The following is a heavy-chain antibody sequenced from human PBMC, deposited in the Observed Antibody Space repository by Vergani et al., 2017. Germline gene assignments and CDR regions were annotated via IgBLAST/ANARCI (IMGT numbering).Heavy chain of an antibody. J-gene: IGHJ5*02. CDR3: AGHVSANGGLDT. CDR2: ISSSSAYL. CDR1: GFTFKNNT. Sequence: VQLVESGGGLVKPGGSLRLSCEGSGFTFKNNTMTWVRQAPGKGLEWVSSISSSSAYLHYADSVKGRFTISRYNAKKSLFLQMNNLRADDTAVYYCAGHVSANGGLDTWGQGTLVTVSS. D-gene: IGHD2-15*01. V-gene: IGHV3-21*02.